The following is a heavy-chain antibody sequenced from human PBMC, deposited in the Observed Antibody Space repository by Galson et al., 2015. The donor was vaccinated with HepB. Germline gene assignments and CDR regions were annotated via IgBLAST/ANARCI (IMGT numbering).Heavy chain of an antibody. V-gene: IGHV1-3*01. CDR2: INAGNGNT. Sequence: SVKVSCKASGYSFTSYAMLWVRQAPGHRLEWMGWINAGNGNTKYSQRFQGRVTITRDTSASTAHMELSSLRSEDTAVYYCARSYDILTGYFSGGGGFDYWGQGTLVTVSS. D-gene: IGHD3-9*01. J-gene: IGHJ4*02. CDR1: GYSFTSYA. CDR3: ARSYDILTGYFSGGGGFDY.